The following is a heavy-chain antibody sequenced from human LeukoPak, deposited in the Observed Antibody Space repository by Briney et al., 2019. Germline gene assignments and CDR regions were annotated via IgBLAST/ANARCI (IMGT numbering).Heavy chain of an antibody. J-gene: IGHJ4*02. CDR2: IYSGGST. V-gene: IGHV3-53*01. D-gene: IGHD3-22*01. Sequence: GGSLRLSCAASGFTVSSNYMSWVRQAPGKGLEWVSVIYSGGSTYSTDSVKGRFTISRDNSKNTLYLQMNSLRAEDTAVYYCARDSNYDTSGHYYWGQGTLVTVSS. CDR3: ARDSNYDTSGHYY. CDR1: GFTVSSNY.